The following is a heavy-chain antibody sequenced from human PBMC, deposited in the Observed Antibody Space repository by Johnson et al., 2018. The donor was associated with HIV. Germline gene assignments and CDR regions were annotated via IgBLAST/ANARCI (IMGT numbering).Heavy chain of an antibody. V-gene: IGHV3-30-3*01. J-gene: IGHJ3*02. CDR3: ARDGPLQFLEWLSAGAFDI. CDR2: ISYDGSNK. Sequence: QVQLVESGVGVVQPGGSLRLSCAASGFTFSSYAMHWVRQAPGKGLEWVAVISYDGSNKYYADSVKGRFTISRDNSKNTLYLQMNSLRAEDTAVYYCARDGPLQFLEWLSAGAFDIWGQGTMVTVSS. CDR1: GFTFSSYA. D-gene: IGHD3-3*01.